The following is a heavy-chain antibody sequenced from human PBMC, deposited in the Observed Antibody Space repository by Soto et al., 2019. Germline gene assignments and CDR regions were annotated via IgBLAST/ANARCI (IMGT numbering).Heavy chain of an antibody. Sequence: SETLSLTCSVYGGSFSGYYWTWIRQPPGKGLEWIGEINHSGSTSYNPSLKSRVTILVDTSMNQFSLKVSSVTAADTAVYYCARGGYSSTPSIPRVYYYYGMDVWGQGTTVTVSS. CDR1: GGSFSGYY. CDR3: ARGGYSSTPSIPRVYYYYGMDV. CDR2: INHSGST. J-gene: IGHJ6*02. D-gene: IGHD6-13*01. V-gene: IGHV4-34*01.